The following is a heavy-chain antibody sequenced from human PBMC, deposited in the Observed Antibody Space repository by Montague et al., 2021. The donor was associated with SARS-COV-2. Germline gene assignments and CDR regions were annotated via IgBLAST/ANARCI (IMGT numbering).Heavy chain of an antibody. D-gene: IGHD4-17*01. V-gene: IGHV4-39*01. CDR3: AMRGGALDAIDT. CDR2: IYYSGST. Sequence: SETLSLTCTVSGGSIRTSSYYWGWIRQPPGKGLDWIGSIYYSGSTYYNPSLKSRVTISVDTSKNQFSLKLSSVTAADTAVYYCAMRGGALDAIDTWGQGTMVIVSS. J-gene: IGHJ3*02. CDR1: GGSIRTSSYY.